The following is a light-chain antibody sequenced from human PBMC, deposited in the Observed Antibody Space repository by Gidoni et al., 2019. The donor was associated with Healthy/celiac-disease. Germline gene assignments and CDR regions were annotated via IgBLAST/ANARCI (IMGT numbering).Light chain of an antibody. V-gene: IGKV2-28*01. Sequence: DIVMTQSPLSLPVTPVEPASISCRSSQSLLHSNGYNYLDWYLQKPGQSPQLLIYLGYNRASGVPERVSGSGAGKDFTLKISRVEDEEVGVYYCMQALQNPVFGQGTKLEIK. CDR2: LGY. CDR1: QSLLHSNGYNY. J-gene: IGKJ2*01. CDR3: MQALQNPV.